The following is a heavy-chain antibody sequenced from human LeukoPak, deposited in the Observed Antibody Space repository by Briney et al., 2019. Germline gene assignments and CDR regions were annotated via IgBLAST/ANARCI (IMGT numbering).Heavy chain of an antibody. Sequence: GGSLRLSCVASGFSFSSYSMNWVRQAPGKGLEWVSSTSSSSSYKYYADSVKGRFTISRDNAKNALYLQMNSLRAEDTAVYYCARGGYDILTGFYTDKFDYWGQGILVTVSS. CDR1: GFSFSSYS. CDR2: TSSSSSYK. D-gene: IGHD3-9*01. CDR3: ARGGYDILTGFYTDKFDY. J-gene: IGHJ4*02. V-gene: IGHV3-21*01.